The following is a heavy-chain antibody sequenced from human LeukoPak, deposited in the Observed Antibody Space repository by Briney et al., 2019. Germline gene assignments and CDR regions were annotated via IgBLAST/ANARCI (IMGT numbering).Heavy chain of an antibody. CDR1: GSTFSNYG. J-gene: IGHJ4*02. D-gene: IGHD6-19*01. CDR2: INNDGSTT. CDR3: ARDGYSSGWPDY. Sequence: PGRSLRLSCAGAGSTFSNYGMHWVRQAPGKGLVWVSRINNDGSTTIYADSVKGRFTISRDNAKNTLYLQMNSLRAEDTAVYYCARDGYSSGWPDYWGQGTLVTVSS. V-gene: IGHV3-74*01.